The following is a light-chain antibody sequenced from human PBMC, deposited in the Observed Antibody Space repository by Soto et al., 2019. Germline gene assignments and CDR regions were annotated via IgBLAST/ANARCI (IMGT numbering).Light chain of an antibody. Sequence: QSVLTQPRSVSGSPGQSVTISCTGTSSDVGGYTYVTWYQHHPGKAPKLMIYDVSRRPSGVPDRFSGSKSGNTASLTISGLQAEDEADYYCCSYAGSSTYVFGLGTKVTVL. CDR3: CSYAGSSTYV. V-gene: IGLV2-11*01. CDR2: DVS. J-gene: IGLJ1*01. CDR1: SSDVGGYTY.